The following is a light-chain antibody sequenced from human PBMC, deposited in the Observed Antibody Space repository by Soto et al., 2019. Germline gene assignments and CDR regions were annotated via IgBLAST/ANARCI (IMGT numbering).Light chain of an antibody. J-gene: IGKJ1*01. Sequence: DIQMTQSPPTLSASVGDRVTITCRASQSISSWLAWYQQKPGKAPKLLISQASSLESGVPSRFSGSGSETEFTLTISGLQPDDFASYYCQQYNSYSWTFGQGTKVDI. V-gene: IGKV1-5*03. CDR1: QSISSW. CDR2: QAS. CDR3: QQYNSYSWT.